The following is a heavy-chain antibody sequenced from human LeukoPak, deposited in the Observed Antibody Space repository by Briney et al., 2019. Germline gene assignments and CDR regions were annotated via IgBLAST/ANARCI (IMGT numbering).Heavy chain of an antibody. CDR2: IYYTGST. Sequence: SETLSLTCTVSGGSISRDYWSWIRQPPGKGLEWIGYIYYTGSTNYNPSLKSRVTISVDTSKNQFSLKLSSVTAADTAVYYCARDYGDIPPDWYYDLWGRGTLVTVSS. J-gene: IGHJ2*01. D-gene: IGHD4-17*01. CDR3: ARDYGDIPPDWYYDL. CDR1: GGSISRDY. V-gene: IGHV4-59*01.